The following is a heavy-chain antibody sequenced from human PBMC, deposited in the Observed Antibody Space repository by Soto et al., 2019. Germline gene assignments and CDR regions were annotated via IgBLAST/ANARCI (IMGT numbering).Heavy chain of an antibody. CDR1: GFPFTNSG. J-gene: IGHJ4*02. CDR2: ISAYNGYT. D-gene: IGHD6-13*01. V-gene: IGHV1-18*01. Sequence: GASVKVSCKASGFPFTNSGISWVRQAPGQGLEWMGWISAYNGYTNYAQKLQGRVTMTTDASTSTAYMELRSLRSDDTAVYYCARDDRSSSWYWVYWGQGTLVTVSS. CDR3: ARDDRSSSWYWVY.